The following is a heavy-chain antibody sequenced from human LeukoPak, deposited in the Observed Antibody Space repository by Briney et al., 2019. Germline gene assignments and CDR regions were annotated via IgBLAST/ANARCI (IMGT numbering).Heavy chain of an antibody. Sequence: GGSLRLSCAASGFSLSGYWMSWVRQAPGKGLEWVARLHADGNEKNYVDSVKGRFTVSRDNAKSSLYLQMNSLRVEDTAVYYCARGGYSFDYLGQGTLVTVSS. J-gene: IGHJ4*02. V-gene: IGHV3-7*01. CDR1: GFSLSGYW. CDR2: LHADGNEK. D-gene: IGHD5-12*01. CDR3: ARGGYSFDY.